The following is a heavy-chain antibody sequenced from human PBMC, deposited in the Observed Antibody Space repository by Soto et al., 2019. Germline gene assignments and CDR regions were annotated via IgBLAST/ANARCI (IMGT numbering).Heavy chain of an antibody. V-gene: IGHV1-18*01. J-gene: IGHJ6*03. CDR2: ISAFNGNT. CDR3: ARDRGVAPPVAGNTHYYYYMDV. Sequence: QDPLVQSGAEVKKPGASVTVSCKASGYSFTNYGVTWVRQAPGQGLEWMGWISAFNGNTHYAQNLPGRVTMTTDASTSTAYMELRSLRSDDTAVYYCARDRGVAPPVAGNTHYYYYMDVWGKGTTVTVSS. CDR1: GYSFTNYG. D-gene: IGHD6-19*01.